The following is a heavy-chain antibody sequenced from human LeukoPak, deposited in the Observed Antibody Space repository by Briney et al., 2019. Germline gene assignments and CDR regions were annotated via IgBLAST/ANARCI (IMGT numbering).Heavy chain of an antibody. J-gene: IGHJ5*02. CDR1: GGSISSYY. CDR2: IYYSGST. D-gene: IGHD3-3*01. CDR3: ARYYDFWSGPNWFDP. V-gene: IGHV4-59*12. Sequence: PSETLSLTCTVSGGSISSYYWSWIRQPPGKGLEWIGYIYYSGSTNYNPSLKSRVTISVDTSKNQFSLKLSSVTAADTAVYYCARYYDFWSGPNWFDPWGQGTLVTVSS.